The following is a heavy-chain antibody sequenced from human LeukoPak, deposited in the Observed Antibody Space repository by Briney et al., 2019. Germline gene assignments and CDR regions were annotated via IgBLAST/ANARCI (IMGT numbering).Heavy chain of an antibody. CDR3: ARDIVVVPAAHPTLFDY. CDR2: ISGSGGSI. Sequence: PGETLRLSCAASGFTFSTYDMTWVRQAPGKGLEWVSTISGSGGSIYYADSVKGRFTISRDNAKNSLYLQMDSLRAEDTAVYYCARDIVVVPAAHPTLFDYWGQGTLVTVSS. J-gene: IGHJ4*02. V-gene: IGHV3-23*01. D-gene: IGHD2-2*01. CDR1: GFTFSTYD.